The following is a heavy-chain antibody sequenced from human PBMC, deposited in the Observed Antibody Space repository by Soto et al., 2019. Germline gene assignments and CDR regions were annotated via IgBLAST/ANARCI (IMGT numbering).Heavy chain of an antibody. J-gene: IGHJ4*02. CDR2: TYYRSVWNT. CDR1: GGSVSDDSAA. CDR3: ARDQSTGWLRWGFES. D-gene: IGHD2-8*02. V-gene: IGHV6-1*02. Sequence: QLQQSGPGLVRPSQTLSLTCAISGGSVSDDSAAWTWIRQSPSRGLEWLGRTYYRSVWNTDYALSVKSRITINVAAARNQFSLRLSSVTPEDTAVYYCARDQSTGWLRWGFESWGQGTPVTVSS.